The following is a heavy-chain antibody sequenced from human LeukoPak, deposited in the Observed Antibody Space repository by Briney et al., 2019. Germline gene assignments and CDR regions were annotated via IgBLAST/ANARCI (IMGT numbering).Heavy chain of an antibody. V-gene: IGHV1-18*01. D-gene: IGHD3-10*01. J-gene: IGHJ4*02. Sequence: ASVKVSCKASGYTFTSYAMHWVRQAPGQRLEWVGWISTYNGNTNYAPNIQDRVTMTTDTSTSTAYMELRSLRSDDTAVYYCGRALLGGSDIYTPFSYWGQGTLVTVSS. CDR1: GYTFTSYA. CDR3: GRALLGGSDIYTPFSY. CDR2: ISTYNGNT.